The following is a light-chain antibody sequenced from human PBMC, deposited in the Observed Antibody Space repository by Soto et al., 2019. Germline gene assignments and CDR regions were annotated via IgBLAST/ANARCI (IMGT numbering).Light chain of an antibody. CDR3: QQYHSFWT. Sequence: DFQMTQSPSTLSASVGDRVTITCRASQSIRPWVAWYQQKPGEAPKLLISEVSILESGVPSRFSGSGSGTKFTLIISSLQPDDFATYYCQQYHSFWTFGQGTKVEIK. CDR1: QSIRPW. V-gene: IGKV1-5*01. J-gene: IGKJ1*01. CDR2: EVS.